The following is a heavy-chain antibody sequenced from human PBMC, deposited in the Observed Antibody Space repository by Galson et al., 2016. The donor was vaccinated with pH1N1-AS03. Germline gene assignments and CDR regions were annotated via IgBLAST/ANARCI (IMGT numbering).Heavy chain of an antibody. CDR1: GDSFSKYV. D-gene: IGHD6-6*01. J-gene: IGHJ4*02. CDR3: ARERDSSSSSIFVY. Sequence: SVKVSCKASGDSFSKYVISWVRQAPGQGLQWMGRIIPNLGVTNYAQKFQGRVTIIADISTSTTYMELSNLTSEDTAIYYCARERDSSSSSIFVYWGQGTQVTVSS. V-gene: IGHV1-69*04. CDR2: IIPNLGVT.